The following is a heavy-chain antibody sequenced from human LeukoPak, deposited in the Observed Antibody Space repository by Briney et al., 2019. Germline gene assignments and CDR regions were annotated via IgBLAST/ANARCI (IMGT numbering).Heavy chain of an antibody. Sequence: TSSETLSLTCTVSGYSINSGYYWGWTRQPPGKGLEWIVCIYHGGSTYYNPSLKSRATLTVATSKTQFSLKLSSVTAADTAVYYCARGHNWNNDYYFDYWGQGTLVTVSS. CDR2: IYHGGST. J-gene: IGHJ4*02. CDR3: ARGHNWNNDYYFDY. V-gene: IGHV4-38-2*02. D-gene: IGHD1/OR15-1a*01. CDR1: GYSINSGYY.